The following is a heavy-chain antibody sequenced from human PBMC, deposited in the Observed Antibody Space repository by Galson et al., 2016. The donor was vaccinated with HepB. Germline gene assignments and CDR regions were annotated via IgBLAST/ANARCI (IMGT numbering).Heavy chain of an antibody. CDR1: GFTFSNYV. V-gene: IGHV3-23*01. J-gene: IGHJ4*02. CDR2: ISGGGDSST. Sequence: SLRLSCAASGFTFSNYVMNWVRQAPGKGLEWVSAISGGGDSSTYYADSVEGRFTISRDNSKNTLYLQIHSLRAEDTAVYYCANLAVAGAFDYWGQGTLVTDSS. D-gene: IGHD6-19*01. CDR3: ANLAVAGAFDY.